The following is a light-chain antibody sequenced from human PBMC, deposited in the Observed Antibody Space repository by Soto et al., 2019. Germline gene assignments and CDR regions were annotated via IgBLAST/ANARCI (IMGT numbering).Light chain of an antibody. CDR3: QQYGSSPPWT. CDR1: QSVSSSY. CDR2: GAS. J-gene: IGKJ1*01. V-gene: IGKV3-20*01. Sequence: EIVLTQSPGTLSLSPGERATLSCRASQSVSSSYLAWYQQKPGQAPRLLIYGASSRATGIPDRFSGSGYGTDFTLTISRLEPEDFAVYYCQQYGSSPPWTFGQGTKVDIK.